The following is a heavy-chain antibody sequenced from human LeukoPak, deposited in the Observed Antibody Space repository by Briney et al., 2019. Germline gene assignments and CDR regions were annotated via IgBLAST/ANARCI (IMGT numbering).Heavy chain of an antibody. J-gene: IGHJ3*02. Sequence: SETLSLTCSVSGASVSSYHWSWIRQPPGKGLDWIGYISYGGSTNYKSSLKGRVTISMDTSKNQFSLRLSSVTAADTAVYYCARSRYASDWYAFDIWGQGTMVSVSS. CDR2: ISYGGST. CDR3: ARSRYASDWYAFDI. V-gene: IGHV4-59*08. CDR1: GASVSSYH. D-gene: IGHD6-19*01.